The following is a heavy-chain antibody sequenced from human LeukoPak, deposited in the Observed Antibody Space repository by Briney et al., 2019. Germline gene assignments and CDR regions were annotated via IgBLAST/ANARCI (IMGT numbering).Heavy chain of an antibody. V-gene: IGHV4-59*08. CDR3: ARQSTAYSGCYYYYGMDV. CDR1: GGSISSYY. D-gene: IGHD6-19*01. J-gene: IGHJ6*02. Sequence: SETLSLTWTVSGGSISSYYWSWIRQLPGKGLEWIGYIYYSGSTNSNPSLKSRVTISVDTSQNHFSLKLSSVTAADTAVYYCARQSTAYSGCYYYYGMDVWGQGTTVTVSS. CDR2: IYYSGST.